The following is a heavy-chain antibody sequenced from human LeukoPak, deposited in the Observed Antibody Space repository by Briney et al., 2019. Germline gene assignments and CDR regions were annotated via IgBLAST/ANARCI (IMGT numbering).Heavy chain of an antibody. CDR3: ARIVRGSSSLNWFDP. Sequence: ASVKVSCKASGYTFTGYYMHWVRQAPRQGLEWMGWINPNSGGTNYAQKFQGRVTMTRDTSISTAYMELSRLRSDDTAVYYCARIVRGSSSLNWFDPWGQGTLVTVSS. CDR1: GYTFTGYY. CDR2: INPNSGGT. J-gene: IGHJ5*02. V-gene: IGHV1-2*02. D-gene: IGHD6-13*01.